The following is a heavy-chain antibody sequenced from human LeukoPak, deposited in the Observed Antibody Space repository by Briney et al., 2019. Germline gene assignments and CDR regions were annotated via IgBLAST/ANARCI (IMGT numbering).Heavy chain of an antibody. J-gene: IGHJ4*02. CDR1: GFTFSIYW. CDR2: IYSDGSST. CDR3: ARADYDILTGYYNDRLKYYFDY. V-gene: IGHV3-74*01. D-gene: IGHD3-9*01. Sequence: GGSLRLSCAASGFTFSIYWMHWVRQAPGKGLVWVSRIYSDGSSTSYADSVKGRFTISRDNAKNTLYLQMNSLRAEDTAVYYCARADYDILTGYYNDRLKYYFDYWGQGTLVTVSS.